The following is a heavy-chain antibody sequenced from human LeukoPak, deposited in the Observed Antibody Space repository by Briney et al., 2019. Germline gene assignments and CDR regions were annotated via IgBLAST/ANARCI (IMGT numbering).Heavy chain of an antibody. CDR2: ISSSSSSI. J-gene: IGHJ4*02. Sequence: PGRPLRLSCAASGFTFSSYSMNWVRQAPGKGLEWVSYISSSSSSIYYADSVKGRFTISRDNAKNSLYLQMNSLRDEDTAVYYCARVWGGESYLLYWGQGTLVTVSS. V-gene: IGHV3-48*02. CDR3: ARVWGGESYLLY. CDR1: GFTFSSYS. D-gene: IGHD1-26*01.